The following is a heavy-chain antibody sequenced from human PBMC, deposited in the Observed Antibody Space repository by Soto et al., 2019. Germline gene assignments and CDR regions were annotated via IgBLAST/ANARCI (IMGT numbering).Heavy chain of an antibody. D-gene: IGHD1-1*01. Sequence: SETVSLTCAVYGGSFSGYYWSWIRQPPGKGLEWIGEINHSGSTNYNPSLKSRVTISVDTSKNQFSLKLSSVTAADTAVYYCARGRDGYNGNVDYWGQGTLVTVSS. CDR1: GGSFSGYY. J-gene: IGHJ4*02. CDR2: INHSGST. CDR3: ARGRDGYNGNVDY. V-gene: IGHV4-34*01.